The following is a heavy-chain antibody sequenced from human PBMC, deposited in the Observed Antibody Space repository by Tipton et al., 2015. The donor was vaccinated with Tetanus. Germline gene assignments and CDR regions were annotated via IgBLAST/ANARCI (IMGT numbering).Heavy chain of an antibody. D-gene: IGHD6-13*01. CDR3: TREGPFEFSRQLGAFDV. Sequence: SLRLSCVASGFTFNKHAINWVRQLPGKGLEWVAVISYDGSDADHPDSVKGRFTISRDNSKNTVYLQMNSLRGDDTGVYYCTREGPFEFSRQLGAFDVWGLGTMVTVSS. J-gene: IGHJ3*01. CDR2: ISYDGSDA. CDR1: GFTFNKHA. V-gene: IGHV3-30*04.